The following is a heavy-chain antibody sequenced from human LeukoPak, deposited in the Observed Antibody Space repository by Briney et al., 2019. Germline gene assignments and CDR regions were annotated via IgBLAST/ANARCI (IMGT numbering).Heavy chain of an antibody. CDR3: ASTDYYDSRGYGGSFAI. Sequence: ASVKVSCTTSGGTFSNYAISWVRQAPGQGLEWMGGIIPVFDTPIYAQNFQGRVTITADESTSTVYMELSSLRSEDTAVYFCASTDYYDSRGYGGSFAIWGQGTMVTVSS. CDR1: GGTFSNYA. J-gene: IGHJ3*02. D-gene: IGHD3-22*01. V-gene: IGHV1-69*13. CDR2: IIPVFDTP.